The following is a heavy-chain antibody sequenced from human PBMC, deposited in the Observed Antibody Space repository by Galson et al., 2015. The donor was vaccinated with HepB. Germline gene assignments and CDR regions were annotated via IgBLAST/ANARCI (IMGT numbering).Heavy chain of an antibody. Sequence: CAISGDSVSSNTAAWSWVRQSPSRGLEWLGRTYYRSKWNNDYAVSVKSRIAISPDTSKNQFSLQLNSVTPEDTAVCYCAREPYGSGSADPWFDPWGQGILVTVSS. CDR3: AREPYGSGSADPWFDP. CDR2: TYYRSKWNN. J-gene: IGHJ5*02. V-gene: IGHV6-1*01. D-gene: IGHD3-10*01. CDR1: GDSVSSNTAA.